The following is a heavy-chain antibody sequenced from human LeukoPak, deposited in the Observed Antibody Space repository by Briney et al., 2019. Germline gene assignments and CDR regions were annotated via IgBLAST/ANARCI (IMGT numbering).Heavy chain of an antibody. D-gene: IGHD3-22*01. CDR1: GFTFSSYS. CDR3: ARDQGLDYYDSSGSDY. V-gene: IGHV3-21*01. CDR2: ISSSSSYI. J-gene: IGHJ4*02. Sequence: GGSLRLSCAASGFTFSSYSTNWVRQAPGKGLEWVSSISSSSSYIYYADSVKGRFTISRDNAKNSLYLQMNSLRAEDTAVYYCARDQGLDYYDSSGSDYWGQGTLVTVSS.